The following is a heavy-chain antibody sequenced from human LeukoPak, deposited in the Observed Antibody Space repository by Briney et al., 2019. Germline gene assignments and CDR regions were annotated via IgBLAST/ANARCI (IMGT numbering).Heavy chain of an antibody. Sequence: GGSLRLSRVGSGFTVSSNYMSWVRQAPGKGLELVSVFYSGGDTYYTDSVKGRFTISRDTSKNTLYLQMNSLRAEDTAVYYCTTAPMRDGGYDYLFDYWGQGTLVTVSS. J-gene: IGHJ4*02. V-gene: IGHV3-66*02. CDR1: GFTVSSNY. CDR2: FYSGGDT. D-gene: IGHD5-12*01. CDR3: TTAPMRDGGYDYLFDY.